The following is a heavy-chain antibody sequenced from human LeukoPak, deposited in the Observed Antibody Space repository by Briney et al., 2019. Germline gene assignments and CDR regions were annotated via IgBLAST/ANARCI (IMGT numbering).Heavy chain of an antibody. CDR2: ISYDGSNK. CDR1: GFTFSSYA. D-gene: IGHD6-13*01. CDR3: ARARIAAAAPFDY. J-gene: IGHJ4*02. V-gene: IGHV3-30-3*01. Sequence: PGGSLRLSCAASGFTFSSYAMHWVRQAPGKGLEWVAVISYDGSNKYYADSVKGRFTISRDNAKNSLYLQMNSLRAEDTAVYYCARARIAAAAPFDYWGQGTLVTVSS.